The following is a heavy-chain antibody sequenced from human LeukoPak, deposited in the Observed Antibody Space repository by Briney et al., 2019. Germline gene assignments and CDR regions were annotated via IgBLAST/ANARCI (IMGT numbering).Heavy chain of an antibody. Sequence: PSETLSLTCIVSGGSISSGTYHWSWIRQPAGKGLEWIGRMFYSGNTDYNPSLKSRLTMSIDTSKNQFSLKLSSVTAADTAVYFCARDQEHCSGTSCYPYWYDSWGQGTLVTVSS. CDR3: ARDQEHCSGTSCYPYWYDS. J-gene: IGHJ5*01. D-gene: IGHD2-2*01. V-gene: IGHV4-61*10. CDR1: GGSISSGTYH. CDR2: MFYSGNT.